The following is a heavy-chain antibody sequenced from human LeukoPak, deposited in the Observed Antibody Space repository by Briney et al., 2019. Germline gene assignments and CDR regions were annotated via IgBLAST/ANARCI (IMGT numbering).Heavy chain of an antibody. Sequence: GGALRLSCAASGFTLSSYSMYWVCPAPRKGLEWVSSISSSHSYIYYAHSLKGRFTISRDNAKNSLYLEMNSLRAEDTAVYYCARDSGTHYVHWGQGTLVTVSS. CDR1: GFTLSSYS. V-gene: IGHV3-21*01. J-gene: IGHJ4*02. CDR3: ARDSGTHYVH. CDR2: ISSSHSYI. D-gene: IGHD4-17*01.